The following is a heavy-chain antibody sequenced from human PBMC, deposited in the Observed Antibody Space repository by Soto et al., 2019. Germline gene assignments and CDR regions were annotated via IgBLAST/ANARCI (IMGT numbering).Heavy chain of an antibody. Sequence: QVQLVQSGAEVKKPGASVKVSCKASGYTFTSYAMHWVRQAPGQRLEWMGWINAGNGNTKYSQKFQGRVTITMDTSASTAYMELSSLRSEDTAVYYCARTAAALPWVFDYWGQGTLVTVSS. D-gene: IGHD6-13*01. CDR2: INAGNGNT. CDR3: ARTAAALPWVFDY. CDR1: GYTFTSYA. J-gene: IGHJ4*02. V-gene: IGHV1-3*01.